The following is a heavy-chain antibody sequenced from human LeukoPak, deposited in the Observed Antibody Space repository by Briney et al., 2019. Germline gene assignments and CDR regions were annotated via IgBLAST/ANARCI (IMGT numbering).Heavy chain of an antibody. D-gene: IGHD3-22*01. V-gene: IGHV1-2*02. Sequence: RASVKVSCKASGYTFTSYGISWVRQAPGQGLEWMGWINPNSGGTNYAQKFQGRVTMTRDTSISTAYMELSRLRSDDTAVYYCARGTTMIVVVPLVDYWGQGTLVTVSS. CDR2: INPNSGGT. J-gene: IGHJ4*02. CDR1: GYTFTSYG. CDR3: ARGTTMIVVVPLVDY.